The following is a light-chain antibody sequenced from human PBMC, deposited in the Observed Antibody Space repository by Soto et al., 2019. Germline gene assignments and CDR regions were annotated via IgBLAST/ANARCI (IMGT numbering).Light chain of an antibody. Sequence: EIVMTQSPATLSVSPGERATLSCRASQSVSTSLAWYQQKPGQAPRLLIFGASTRATGGPARFSGSGSGTEFTLTISSLQSEDSAVYYCQQYNNWPWTFGQGTKVEIK. CDR2: GAS. V-gene: IGKV3-15*01. J-gene: IGKJ1*01. CDR3: QQYNNWPWT. CDR1: QSVSTS.